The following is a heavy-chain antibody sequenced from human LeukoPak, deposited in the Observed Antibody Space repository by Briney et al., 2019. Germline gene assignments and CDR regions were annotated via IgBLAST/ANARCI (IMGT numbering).Heavy chain of an antibody. D-gene: IGHD1-7*01. J-gene: IGHJ4*02. CDR3: ARCRHGNCDYFDY. Sequence: SETLSLTCTVSGGSFTSDYWSWIRQPAGKGMEWIGRFYTSGTTNYNPSLKSRVTMSADTSKNQFSLKLRSVTAADTAVYYCARCRHGNCDYFDYWGQGTLVTVSS. CDR1: GGSFTSDY. V-gene: IGHV4-4*07. CDR2: FYTSGTT.